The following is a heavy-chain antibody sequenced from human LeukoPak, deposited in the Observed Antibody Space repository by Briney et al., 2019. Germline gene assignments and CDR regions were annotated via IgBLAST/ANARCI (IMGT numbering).Heavy chain of an antibody. D-gene: IGHD3-22*01. V-gene: IGHV3-33*01. J-gene: IGHJ4*02. CDR2: IWYDGSNK. CDR1: GFTFSSDG. Sequence: GGSLRLSCAASGFTFSSDGMHWVRQAPGKGLEWVAVIWYDGSNKYYADSVKGRFTISRDNSKNTLYLQMNSLRAEDTAVYYCARVAYYYDSSGYYGHWGQGTLVTVSS. CDR3: ARVAYYYDSSGYYGH.